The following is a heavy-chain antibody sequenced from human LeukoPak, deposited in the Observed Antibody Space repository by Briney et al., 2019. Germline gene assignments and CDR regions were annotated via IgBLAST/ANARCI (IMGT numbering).Heavy chain of an antibody. J-gene: IGHJ3*02. CDR1: GFTFEHYG. V-gene: IGHV3-20*04. CDR3: ATSDQIIMMDAFDI. CDR2: ITWDAAKI. D-gene: IGHD3-16*01. Sequence: GGSLRLSCAASGFTFEHYGMSWVRQAPGKGLEWVSGITWDAAKIGYADSVKGRFTISRDNAKKSLYVQMHSLRAEDTALHYCATSDQIIMMDAFDIWGQGTMVIVSS.